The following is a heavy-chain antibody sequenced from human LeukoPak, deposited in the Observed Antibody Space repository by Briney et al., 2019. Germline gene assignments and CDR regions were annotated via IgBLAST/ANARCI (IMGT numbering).Heavy chain of an antibody. Sequence: GRSLRLSCAASGFTFSSYGMHWVRQAPGKGLEWVAVIWYDGSNKYYADSVKGRFTISRDNSKNTLYLQMNGLRAEDTAVYYCAKDRIGNYYFDYWGQGTLVTVSS. CDR2: IWYDGSNK. D-gene: IGHD1-7*01. CDR1: GFTFSSYG. CDR3: AKDRIGNYYFDY. V-gene: IGHV3-33*06. J-gene: IGHJ4*02.